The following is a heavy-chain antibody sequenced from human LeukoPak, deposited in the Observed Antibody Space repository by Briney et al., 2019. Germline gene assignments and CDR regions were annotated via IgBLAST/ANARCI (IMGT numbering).Heavy chain of an antibody. D-gene: IGHD3-10*01. V-gene: IGHV4-39*01. Sequence: SETLSLTCTVSGGSISSSSYYWGWIRQPPGKGLEWIGSIYYSGSTYYNPSLKSRVTISVDTSKNQFSLKLSSVTAADTAVYYCARNSVRGVIITDDYYMDVWGKGTTVTISS. J-gene: IGHJ6*03. CDR1: GGSISSSSYY. CDR3: ARNSVRGVIITDDYYMDV. CDR2: IYYSGST.